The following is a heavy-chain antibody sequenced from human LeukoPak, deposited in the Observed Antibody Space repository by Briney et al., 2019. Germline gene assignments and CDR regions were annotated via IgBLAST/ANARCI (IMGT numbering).Heavy chain of an antibody. V-gene: IGHV4-61*05. CDR3: AGGGDFDAFDI. Sequence: SETLSLTCTVSGGSISTSNYYWGWIRQPPGKGLEWIGYIYYSGSTNYNPSLKSRVTISVDTSKNQFSLKLSSVTAADTAVYYCAGGGDFDAFDIWGQGTMVTVSS. CDR1: GGSISTSNYY. CDR2: IYYSGST. J-gene: IGHJ3*02. D-gene: IGHD2-21*02.